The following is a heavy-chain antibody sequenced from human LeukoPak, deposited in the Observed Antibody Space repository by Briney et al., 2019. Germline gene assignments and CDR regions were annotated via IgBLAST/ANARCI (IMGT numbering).Heavy chain of an antibody. Sequence: GGSLRLSCAASGFTFTIYCMSWVRQSPGKGLEWVSYISSSSSTIYYADSVKGRFTISRDNAKNSLYLQMNSLRAEDTAVYYCAREWDWGSSCMDVWGKGTTVTVSS. CDR1: GFTFTIYC. V-gene: IGHV3-48*01. CDR3: AREWDWGSSCMDV. J-gene: IGHJ6*03. CDR2: ISSSSSTI. D-gene: IGHD7-27*01.